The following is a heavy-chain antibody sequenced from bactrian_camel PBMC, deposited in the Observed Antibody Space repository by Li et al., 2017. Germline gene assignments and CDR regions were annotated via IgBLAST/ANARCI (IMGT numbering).Heavy chain of an antibody. CDR2: INGGST. CDR1: GFTGSGYC. D-gene: IGHD5*01. J-gene: IGHJ4*01. CDR3: AARDTGLCEIMSAYNY. V-gene: IGHV3S31*01. Sequence: VQLVESGGGSVQAGGSLRLSCVASGFTGSGYCVGWFRQAPGKERVRVATINGGSTYYADSVKGRFTISYDNAKNTMSLQMNSLKPEDSGMYYCAARDTGLCEIMSAYNYWGQGTQVTVS.